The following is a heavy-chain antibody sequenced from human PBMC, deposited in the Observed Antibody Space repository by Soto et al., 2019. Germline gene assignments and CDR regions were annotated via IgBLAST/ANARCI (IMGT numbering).Heavy chain of an antibody. CDR1: GGTFSSYT. Sequence: SVKVSCKASGGTFSSYTISWVRQAPGQGLEWMGRIIPILGIANYAQKFQGRVTITADKSTSTAYMELSSLRSEDTAVYYCARDSSPSDFDYWGQGTLVTVSS. V-gene: IGHV1-69*04. CDR2: IIPILGIA. D-gene: IGHD6-6*01. J-gene: IGHJ4*02. CDR3: ARDSSPSDFDY.